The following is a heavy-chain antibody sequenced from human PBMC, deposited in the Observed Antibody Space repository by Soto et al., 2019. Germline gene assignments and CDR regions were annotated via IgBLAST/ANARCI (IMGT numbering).Heavy chain of an antibody. CDR1: GYTFTSYG. J-gene: IGHJ6*03. Sequence: ASVKLSCKASGYTFTSYGISWVRQAPGQGLEWMGWISAYNGNTNYAQKLQGRVTMTTDTSTSTAYMELRSLRSDDTAVYYCAREDIVVVPAASYYYYYMDVWGKGTTVTVSS. CDR2: ISAYNGNT. CDR3: AREDIVVVPAASYYYYYMDV. V-gene: IGHV1-18*01. D-gene: IGHD2-2*01.